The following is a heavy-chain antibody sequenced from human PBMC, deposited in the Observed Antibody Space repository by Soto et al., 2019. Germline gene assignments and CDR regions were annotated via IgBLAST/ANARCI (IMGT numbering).Heavy chain of an antibody. CDR1: GFTFSIYA. CDR3: AKDRMDHNSVWDPFDI. J-gene: IGHJ3*02. V-gene: IGHV3-23*01. D-gene: IGHD1-20*01. CDR2: IVGGDDDR. Sequence: GGSPRTSFAASGFTFSIYAMSWVRQAPGKGLEWVSSIVGGDDDRYYADSVKGRFTISRDNARNTLFLHMSSLRAEDTARYYCAKDRMDHNSVWDPFDIWGLGTMVTVSS.